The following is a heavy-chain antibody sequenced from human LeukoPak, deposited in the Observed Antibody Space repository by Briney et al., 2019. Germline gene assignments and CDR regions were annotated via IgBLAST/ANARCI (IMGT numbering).Heavy chain of an antibody. CDR3: ARERRYCSGVNCYSGLDY. Sequence: PGGSLSLSCAASGLTVSSNYLNWVRQAPGKGLEWVSIIYSSGNTYYADSVKGRFIISRDNSKNTLYLQMTSLRLEDTAAYYCARERRYCSGVNCYSGLDYWGQGTRVTVSS. D-gene: IGHD2-15*01. V-gene: IGHV3-53*01. J-gene: IGHJ4*02. CDR2: IYSSGNT. CDR1: GLTVSSNY.